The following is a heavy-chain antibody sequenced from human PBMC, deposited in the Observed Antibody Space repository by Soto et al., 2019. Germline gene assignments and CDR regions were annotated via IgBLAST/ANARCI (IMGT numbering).Heavy chain of an antibody. CDR3: ARLWDSSSWSADY. CDR1: GYTFTGYY. J-gene: IGHJ4*02. Sequence: ASVKVSCKASGYTFTGYYMHWVRQAPGQGLEWMGCVNPNSGGTNYAQKFQGRVTMTRDTSISTAYMELSRLRSDDTAVYYCARLWDSSSWSADYWGQGTLVTVSS. CDR2: VNPNSGGT. V-gene: IGHV1-2*02. D-gene: IGHD6-13*01.